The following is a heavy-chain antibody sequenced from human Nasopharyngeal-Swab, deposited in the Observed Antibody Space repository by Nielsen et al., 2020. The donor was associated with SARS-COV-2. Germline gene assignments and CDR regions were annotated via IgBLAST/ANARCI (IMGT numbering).Heavy chain of an antibody. J-gene: IGHJ5*02. D-gene: IGHD2-2*01. CDR2: INTNTGNP. Sequence: ASVKVSCKASGYTFTSYAMNWVRQAPGQGLAWMGWINTNTGNPTYAQGFTGRFVFSLDTSVSTAYLQISSLKAEDTAVYYCARAPNIVVVPAATGCWFDPWGQGTLVTVSS. CDR1: GYTFTSYA. V-gene: IGHV7-4-1*02. CDR3: ARAPNIVVVPAATGCWFDP.